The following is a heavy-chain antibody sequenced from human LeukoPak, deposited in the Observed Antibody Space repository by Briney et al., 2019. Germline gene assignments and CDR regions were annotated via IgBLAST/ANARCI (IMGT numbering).Heavy chain of an antibody. V-gene: IGHV3-33*01. D-gene: IGHD1-26*01. CDR1: GFTFSSYG. CDR2: IWYDGSNK. CDR3: AREWELYYFDY. Sequence: GGSLRLSCAASGFTFSSYGMHWVRQAPGKGLEWVAAIWYDGSNKYYADSVKGRFTISRDNSKNTLYLQMNSLRAEDTAVYYCAREWELYYFDYWGQGTLVTVSS. J-gene: IGHJ4*02.